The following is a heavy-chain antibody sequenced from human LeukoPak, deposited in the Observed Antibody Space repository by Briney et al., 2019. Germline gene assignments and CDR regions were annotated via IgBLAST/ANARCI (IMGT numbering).Heavy chain of an antibody. D-gene: IGHD3-3*01. CDR3: AKVTRPYYDFWSGYYDYYYYGMDV. CDR1: GFTFDDYA. Sequence: GGSLRLSCAASGFTFDDYAMHWVRQAPGKGLEWVSAISGSGGSTYYADSVKGRFTISRDNSKNTLYLQMNSLRAEDTAVYYCAKVTRPYYDFWSGYYDYYYYGMDVWGQGTTVTVSS. J-gene: IGHJ6*02. CDR2: ISGSGGST. V-gene: IGHV3-23*01.